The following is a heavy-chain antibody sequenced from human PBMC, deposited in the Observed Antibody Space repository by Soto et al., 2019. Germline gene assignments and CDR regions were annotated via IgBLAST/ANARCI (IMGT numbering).Heavy chain of an antibody. V-gene: IGHV3-23*01. CDR2: ISGGGGTT. D-gene: IGHD3-22*01. J-gene: IGHJ4*02. Sequence: GGSLRLSCAASGFTFSSYAMSWVRQAPGKGLEWVSAISGGGGTTYYADSVKGRFTISRDNSKNTLYLQMNSLRAEDTAVYYCARESPLDGSSGYYHAPFDYWGQGTLVTVSS. CDR1: GFTFSSYA. CDR3: ARESPLDGSSGYYHAPFDY.